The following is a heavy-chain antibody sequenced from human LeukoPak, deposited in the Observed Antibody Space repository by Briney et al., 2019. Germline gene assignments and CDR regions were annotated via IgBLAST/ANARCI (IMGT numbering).Heavy chain of an antibody. Sequence: TSETLSLTCTASGASISSDTYYWGWVRQPPGKGLEWIGSLYYSGSTYYHASLKSRVTISVDTSKNQFSLKLTSVTAADTAVYYCAPALWFGEPHNWFDPWGQGTLVTVSS. J-gene: IGHJ5*02. CDR1: GASISSDTYY. CDR2: LYYSGST. V-gene: IGHV4-39*07. D-gene: IGHD3-10*01. CDR3: APALWFGEPHNWFDP.